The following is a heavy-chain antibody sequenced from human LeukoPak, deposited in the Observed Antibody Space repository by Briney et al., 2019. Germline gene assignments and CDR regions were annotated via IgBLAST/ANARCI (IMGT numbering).Heavy chain of an antibody. CDR3: GGDSGGSGTYFSPYGMDV. CDR1: GFTFSDYY. V-gene: IGHV3-11*01. J-gene: IGHJ6*02. D-gene: IGHD3-10*01. Sequence: PGGSLRLSYAASGFTFSDYYMSWIRQSPGKGLEWVSYISSSGSTIYYADSVKGRFTISRDNAKNSLYLQMNSLRAEDTAVYFCGGDSGGSGTYFSPYGMDVWGQGTTVTVSS. CDR2: ISSSGSTI.